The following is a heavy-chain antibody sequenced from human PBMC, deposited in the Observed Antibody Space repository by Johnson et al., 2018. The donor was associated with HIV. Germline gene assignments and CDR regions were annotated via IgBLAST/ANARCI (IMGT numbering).Heavy chain of an antibody. CDR1: GFTFSSHV. V-gene: IGHV3-33*08. J-gene: IGHJ3*01. Sequence: QVQLVESGGGVVQPGRSLRLSCAASGFTFSSHVMHWVRQAPGKGLQWVAVIWYDGNNKYYAESVRGRITISRDNSKNTVYLQMNRLRAEDTAVYYCARERFSDMLTGYHAFDVWGQGTLVTVSS. CDR3: ARERFSDMLTGYHAFDV. D-gene: IGHD3-9*01. CDR2: IWYDGNNK.